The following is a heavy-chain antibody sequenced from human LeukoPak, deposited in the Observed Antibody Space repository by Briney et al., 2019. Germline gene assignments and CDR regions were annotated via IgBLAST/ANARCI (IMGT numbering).Heavy chain of an antibody. D-gene: IGHD6-6*01. V-gene: IGHV3-7*01. CDR1: GFTFSSYW. CDR3: ARIEATRRGYYFDY. CDR2: IKEDGSEK. Sequence: GGSLRLSCAASGFTFSSYWMSGVCQAPGKGLEWVANIKEDGSEKYYVDSAKGRFTISRDNAKNSLYLQMNSLRAEDTAVYYCARIEATRRGYYFDYWGQGTLVTVSS. J-gene: IGHJ4*02.